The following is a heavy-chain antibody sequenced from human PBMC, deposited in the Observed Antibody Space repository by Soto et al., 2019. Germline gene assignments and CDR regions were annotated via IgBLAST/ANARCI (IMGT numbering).Heavy chain of an antibody. CDR3: AGFRAPRRQLISMSFHL. J-gene: IGHJ4*03. CDR2: IYPAASDA. D-gene: IGHD6-13*01. Sequence: GESLKISCKGSGYSFSNYWIAWLRQMPGKGLEWMGIIYPAASDARYSPSFQGQVTISVDNSINTAYLQWSSPTASDTAMYYCAGFRAPRRQLISMSFHLWGLGTLVTVSS. V-gene: IGHV5-51*01. CDR1: GYSFSNYW.